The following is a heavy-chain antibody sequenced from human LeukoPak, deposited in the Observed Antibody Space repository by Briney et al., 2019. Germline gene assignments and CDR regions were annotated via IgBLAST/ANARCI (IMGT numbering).Heavy chain of an antibody. CDR3: AKHSHRHYHYYYMDV. CDR2: INGDGSST. J-gene: IGHJ6*03. V-gene: IGHV3-74*01. Sequence: GGSLRLSCAASGFTFSSYWMHWVRQAPGKGLVWVSRINGDGSSTSYADSVKGRFTISRDNSKNTLYLQMNSLRAEDTAIYFCAKHSHRHYHYYYMDVWGTGTTVTVFS. D-gene: IGHD1-26*01. CDR1: GFTFSSYW.